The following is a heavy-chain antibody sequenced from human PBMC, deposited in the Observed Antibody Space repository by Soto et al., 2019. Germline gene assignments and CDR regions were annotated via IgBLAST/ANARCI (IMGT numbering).Heavy chain of an antibody. CDR3: AKDFGGSGSYYSRYFDY. CDR1: GFTFSSYA. D-gene: IGHD3-10*01. Sequence: GGSLRLSCAASGFTFSSYAMSWVRQAPGKGLEWVSAISGSGGSTYYADSVKGRFTISRDNSKNTLYLQMNSLRAEDTAVYYCAKDFGGSGSYYSRYFDYWGQGTLVTVSS. CDR2: ISGSGGST. J-gene: IGHJ4*02. V-gene: IGHV3-23*01.